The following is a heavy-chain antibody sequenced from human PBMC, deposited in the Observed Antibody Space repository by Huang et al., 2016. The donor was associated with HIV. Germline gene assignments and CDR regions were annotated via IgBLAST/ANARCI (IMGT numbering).Heavy chain of an antibody. CDR2: SVPSLRRT. Sequence: QVQLVQSGAEMKKPGSSVKVSCTAPGATFSGYGISWVRKAPGQGLEWMGGSVPSLRRTNYAQKFQGRLTITADEATSTAYMELSSRRSQDSAIYVCARGVFDGVWSGDLLPHFYYMDVWGKGTTVTVSS. D-gene: IGHD3-10*01. CDR1: GATFSGYG. CDR3: ARGVFDGVWSGDLLPHFYYMDV. V-gene: IGHV1-69*13. J-gene: IGHJ6*03.